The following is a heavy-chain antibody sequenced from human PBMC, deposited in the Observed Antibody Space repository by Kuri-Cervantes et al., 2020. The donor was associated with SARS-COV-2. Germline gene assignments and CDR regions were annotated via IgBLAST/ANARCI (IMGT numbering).Heavy chain of an antibody. CDR1: GFTFSSYA. CDR2: ISGSGGST. Sequence: GESLKISCAAPGFTFSSYAMSWVRQAPGKGLEWVSAISGSGGSTYYADSVKGRFTISRDNSKNTLYLQMNSLRAEDTALYYCAKVTTGPEGYYFDYWGQGTVVTVSS. V-gene: IGHV3-23*01. J-gene: IGHJ4*02. D-gene: IGHD4-11*01. CDR3: AKVTTGPEGYYFDY.